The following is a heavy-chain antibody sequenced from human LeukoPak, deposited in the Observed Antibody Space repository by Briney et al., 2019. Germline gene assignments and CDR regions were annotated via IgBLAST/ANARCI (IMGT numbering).Heavy chain of an antibody. CDR3: AKGCRSANCDEGRWFDP. V-gene: IGHV3-23*01. J-gene: IGHJ5*02. D-gene: IGHD2-2*01. Sequence: PGGSLRLSCAASGFMFSSYAMSWVRQAPGKGLEWVSSISGGGSNTYFADCVKGRFSVSRDKSKNTLYLQMNSLRAEDTATYYCAKGCRSANCDEGRWFDPWGQGTLVIVSS. CDR2: ISGGGSNT. CDR1: GFMFSSYA.